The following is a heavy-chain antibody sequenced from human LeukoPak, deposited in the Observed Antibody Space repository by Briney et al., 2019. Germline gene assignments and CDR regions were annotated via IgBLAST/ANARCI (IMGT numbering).Heavy chain of an antibody. V-gene: IGHV1-69*13. CDR1: GGTFSSYA. D-gene: IGHD1-26*01. CDR3: ARARSDIVGATHAFDI. CDR2: IIPIFGTA. J-gene: IGHJ3*02. Sequence: VASVKVSCKASGGTFSSYAISWVRQAPGQGLEWMGGIIPIFGTANYAQKFQGRVTITADESTSTAYMELRSLRSDDTAVYYCARARSDIVGATHAFDIWGQGTMVTVSS.